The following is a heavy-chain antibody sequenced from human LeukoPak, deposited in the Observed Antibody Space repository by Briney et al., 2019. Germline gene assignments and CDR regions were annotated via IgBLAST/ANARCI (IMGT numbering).Heavy chain of an antibody. CDR3: ARGTHSSGYYRGAFDI. CDR1: GGSISSGGYS. J-gene: IGHJ3*02. V-gene: IGHV4-30-2*01. CDR2: IYHSGST. Sequence: PSETLSLTCAVSGGSISSGGYSWSWIPQPPGKGLEWIGYIYHSGSTYYNPSLKSRVTISVDRSKNQFSLKLSSVTAADTAVYYCARGTHSSGYYRGAFDIWGQGTMVTVSS. D-gene: IGHD3-22*01.